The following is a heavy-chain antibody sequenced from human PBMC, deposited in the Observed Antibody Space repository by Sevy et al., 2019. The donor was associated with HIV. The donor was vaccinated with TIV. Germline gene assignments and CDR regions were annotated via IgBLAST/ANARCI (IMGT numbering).Heavy chain of an antibody. V-gene: IGHV3-11*06. J-gene: IGHJ4*02. D-gene: IGHD1-7*01. CDR3: ARDRRNYAGQHFDY. Sequence: GGSLRLSCEVSGFTFSDFYMSWIRQAPGKGLEWVSDISSGSTYTKSADSVKGRFTISRDNAKNSLYLQMNSLRVEDTAVYYCARDRRNYAGQHFDYWGQGTLVTVSS. CDR1: GFTFSDFY. CDR2: ISSGSTYT.